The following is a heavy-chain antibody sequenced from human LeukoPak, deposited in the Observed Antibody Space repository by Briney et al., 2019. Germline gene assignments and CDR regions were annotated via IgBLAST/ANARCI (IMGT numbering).Heavy chain of an antibody. V-gene: IGHV3-30*02. Sequence: GRSLRLSCAASGFTFSSYGMHWVRQAPGKGLEWVAFIRYDGSNKYYADSVKGRFTISRDNSKNTLYLQMNSLRAEDTAVYYCAKDSSWFGELSGSSAGGFDYWGQGTLVTVSS. CDR2: IRYDGSNK. CDR3: AKDSSWFGELSGSSAGGFDY. J-gene: IGHJ4*02. CDR1: GFTFSSYG. D-gene: IGHD3-10*01.